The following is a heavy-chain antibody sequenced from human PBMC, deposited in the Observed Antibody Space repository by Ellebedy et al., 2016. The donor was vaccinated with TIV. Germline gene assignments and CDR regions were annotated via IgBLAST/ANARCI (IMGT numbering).Heavy chain of an antibody. V-gene: IGHV3-23*01. Sequence: GESLKISCAASGFTFSSHDMHWVRQAPGKGLEWVSAISGSGGSTYYADSVKGRFTISRDNYKNTLYLQMNSLRAEDTAVYYCARDALAVAGTWENWYFDLWGRGTLVTVSS. J-gene: IGHJ2*01. CDR2: ISGSGGST. CDR1: GFTFSSHD. CDR3: ARDALAVAGTWENWYFDL. D-gene: IGHD6-19*01.